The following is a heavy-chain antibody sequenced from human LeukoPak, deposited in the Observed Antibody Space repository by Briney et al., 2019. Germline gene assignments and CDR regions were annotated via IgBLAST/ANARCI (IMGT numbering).Heavy chain of an antibody. J-gene: IGHJ5*02. CDR2: TYYRSKWYN. D-gene: IGHD6-13*01. V-gene: IGHV6-1*01. Sequence: SQTLSLTCAISGDSVSSNSAAWDWIRQSPSRGLEWLGRTYYRSKWYNDYAVSVKSRITINPDTSKNQFSLQLNSVTPEDTAVYYCARDVRAAGLRWFDPWGQGTLVTVSS. CDR1: GDSVSSNSAA. CDR3: ARDVRAAGLRWFDP.